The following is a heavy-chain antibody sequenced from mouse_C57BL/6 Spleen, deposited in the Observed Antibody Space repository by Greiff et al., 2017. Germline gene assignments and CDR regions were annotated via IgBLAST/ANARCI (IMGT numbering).Heavy chain of an antibody. CDR3: ARIPITTVPSYWYFDV. CDR1: GFSLSTFGMG. CDR2: IWWDDDK. D-gene: IGHD1-1*01. Sequence: QVTLKESGPGILQPSQTLSLTCSFSGFSLSTFGMGVGWIRQPSGKGLEWLAHIWWDDDKYYNPALKSRLTISKDTSKNQVFLKIANVDTADTATYYCARIPITTVPSYWYFDVWGTGTTVTVSS. V-gene: IGHV8-8*01. J-gene: IGHJ1*03.